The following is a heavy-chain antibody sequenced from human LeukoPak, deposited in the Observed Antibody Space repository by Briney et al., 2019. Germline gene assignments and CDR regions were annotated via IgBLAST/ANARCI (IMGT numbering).Heavy chain of an antibody. CDR3: ARGQVGYDSSGYLYYFDY. CDR2: IFNSGST. J-gene: IGHJ4*02. CDR1: GGSISSRSYY. D-gene: IGHD3-22*01. Sequence: SETLSLTCIVSGGSISSRSYYWGWIRQPPGKGLEWIGSIFNSGSTYYNSSLQSRVTISVDTSKNQFSLRLSSVTAADTAVYYCARGQVGYDSSGYLYYFDYWGQGTLVTVSS. V-gene: IGHV4-39*01.